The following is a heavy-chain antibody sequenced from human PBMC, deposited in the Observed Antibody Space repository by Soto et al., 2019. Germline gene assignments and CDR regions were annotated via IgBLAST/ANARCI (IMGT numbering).Heavy chain of an antibody. CDR2: IYYSGST. CDR1: GGSISSGGYY. J-gene: IGHJ4*02. V-gene: IGHV4-31*03. CDR3: ARSTASGSYYWYFDY. D-gene: IGHD1-26*01. Sequence: QVQLQESGPGLVKPSQTLSLTCTVSGGSISSGGYYWSWIRQHPGKGLEWIGYIYYSGSTYYNPSLKSRVTISVDTSKNQFSLKLSSVTAADTAVYYCARSTASGSYYWYFDYWGQGTLVTVSS.